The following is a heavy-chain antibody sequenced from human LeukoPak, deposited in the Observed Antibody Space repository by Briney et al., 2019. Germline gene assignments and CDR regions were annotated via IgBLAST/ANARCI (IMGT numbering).Heavy chain of an antibody. CDR1: GYTFTSYD. J-gene: IGHJ4*02. Sequence: GASVKVSCKASGYTFTSYDINWVRQATGQGLEWMGWTNPNSGNTGYAQKFQGRVTMTRNTSISTAYMELSSLRSEDTAVYYCARGGATVTTYSFDYWGQGTLVTVSS. CDR3: ARGGATVTTYSFDY. CDR2: TNPNSGNT. D-gene: IGHD4-17*01. V-gene: IGHV1-8*01.